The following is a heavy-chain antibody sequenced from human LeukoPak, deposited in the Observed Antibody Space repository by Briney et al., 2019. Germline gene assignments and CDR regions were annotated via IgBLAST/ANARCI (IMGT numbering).Heavy chain of an antibody. CDR1: GGSISSYY. CDR2: IYYSGST. Sequence: PSETLSLTCTVSGGSISSYYWSWIRQPPGKGLEWIGYIYYSGSTYYNPSLKSRVTISVDTSKNQFSLKLSSVTAADTAVYYCARGNVAAGWFDPWGQGTLVTVSS. V-gene: IGHV4-59*01. J-gene: IGHJ5*02. CDR3: ARGNVAAGWFDP. D-gene: IGHD6-13*01.